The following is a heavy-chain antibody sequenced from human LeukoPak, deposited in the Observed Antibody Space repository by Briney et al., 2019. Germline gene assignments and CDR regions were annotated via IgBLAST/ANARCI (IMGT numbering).Heavy chain of an antibody. J-gene: IGHJ3*02. CDR1: GFTFTSSA. D-gene: IGHD6-6*01. V-gene: IGHV1-58*01. Sequence: SVKVSCKASGFTFTSSAVQWVRQARGQRLEWIGWIVVGSGNTNYAQKFQERVTITRDMSTSTAYMELSSLRSEDTAVYYCAANFEYSSSSSTGSVPVDIWGQGTRVTVSS. CDR2: IVVGSGNT. CDR3: AANFEYSSSSSTGSVPVDI.